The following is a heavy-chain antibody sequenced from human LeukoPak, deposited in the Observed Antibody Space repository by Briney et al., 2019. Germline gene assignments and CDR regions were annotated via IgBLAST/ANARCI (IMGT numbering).Heavy chain of an antibody. V-gene: IGHV4-59*01. Sequence: SSETLSLTCSVSGGSISSYYWSWIRQPPGKGLEWIGYIYYSGSTNYNPSLKSRVTISVDTSKNQFSLKLSSVTAADTAVYYCARVESSAYYFDYWGQGTLVSVSS. J-gene: IGHJ4*02. CDR3: ARVESSAYYFDY. CDR1: GGSISSYY. CDR2: IYYSGST.